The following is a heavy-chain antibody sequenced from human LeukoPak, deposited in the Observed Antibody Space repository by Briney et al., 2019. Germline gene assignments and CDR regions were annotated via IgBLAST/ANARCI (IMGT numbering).Heavy chain of an antibody. Sequence: SETLSLTCSVSGSSISSGYYWGWIRQPPGKGLEWIGYIYHSGSTYYNPSLKSRVTISVDRSKNQFSLKLSSVTAADTAVYYCARVHDYGDYWFDPWGQGTLVTVSS. D-gene: IGHD4-17*01. V-gene: IGHV4-38-2*02. J-gene: IGHJ5*02. CDR3: ARVHDYGDYWFDP. CDR1: GSSISSGYY. CDR2: IYHSGST.